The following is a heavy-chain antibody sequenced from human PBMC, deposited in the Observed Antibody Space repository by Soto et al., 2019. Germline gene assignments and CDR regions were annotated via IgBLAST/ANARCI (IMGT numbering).Heavy chain of an antibody. J-gene: IGHJ4*02. D-gene: IGHD3-16*01. Sequence: SVPTLVNPTQTLTLTCTFSGFSLSTSELAVGWIRQPPGKALEWLALIYWDDDKRYSPPLNNRLTVTKDTSKNQVVLSMTNMDTVDTGTYFCARLIDLYVVFDYWGQGILVTVSS. CDR3: ARLIDLYVVFDY. V-gene: IGHV2-5*02. CDR2: IYWDDDK. CDR1: GFSLSTSELA.